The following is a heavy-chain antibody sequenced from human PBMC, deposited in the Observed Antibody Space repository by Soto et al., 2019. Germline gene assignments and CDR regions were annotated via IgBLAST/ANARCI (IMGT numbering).Heavy chain of an antibody. V-gene: IGHV1-2*04. J-gene: IGHJ4*02. CDR1: GYPFTGNY. CDR3: ARASSTVTFFDY. D-gene: IGHD4-17*01. Sequence: ASVKVSCKSSGYPFTGNYIHWVRQAPGQGLEWMGWINPNSGGTNYAQKFQGWVTMTRDTSISTAYMELSRLKSDDTAVYYCARASSTVTFFDYWGQGTLVTVSS. CDR2: INPNSGGT.